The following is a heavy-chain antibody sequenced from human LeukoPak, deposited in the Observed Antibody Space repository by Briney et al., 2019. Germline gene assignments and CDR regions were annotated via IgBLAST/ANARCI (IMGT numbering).Heavy chain of an antibody. D-gene: IGHD6-13*01. V-gene: IGHV3-66*01. CDR2: VYSGGST. CDR1: GFTVSSNY. Sequence: GGSLRLSCAASGFTVSSNYMIWVRQAPGKGLEWVSVVYSGGSTYYADSVKGRFTISRDNSKNTLYLQMNSLRVEDTAMYYCARRYSSSWYFDYWGQGTLVTVPS. J-gene: IGHJ4*02. CDR3: ARRYSSSWYFDY.